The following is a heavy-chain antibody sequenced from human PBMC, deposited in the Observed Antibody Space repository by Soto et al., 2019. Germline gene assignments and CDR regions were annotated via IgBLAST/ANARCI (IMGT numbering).Heavy chain of an antibody. Sequence: QVQLVESGGGVVQPGRSLRLSCAASRFTFSNYGMHWVRQTPGKGLEWVAVISYDGSNKYYADSVKGRFTISRDNSKNTLEFQMNSPRAEGTAVVYCVKGGYHYFDYWGQGTLVTVSS. J-gene: IGHJ4*02. CDR1: RFTFSNYG. D-gene: IGHD5-12*01. CDR3: VKGGYHYFDY. CDR2: ISYDGSNK. V-gene: IGHV3-30*18.